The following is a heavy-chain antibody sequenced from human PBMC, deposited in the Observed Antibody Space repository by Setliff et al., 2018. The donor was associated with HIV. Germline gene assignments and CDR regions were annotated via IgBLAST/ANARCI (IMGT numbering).Heavy chain of an antibody. CDR1: GFTFSSYN. J-gene: IGHJ4*02. CDR2: ISSSSSTI. CDR3: ATDIVATLDY. V-gene: IGHV3-48*04. Sequence: PGGSLRLSCAASGFTFSSYNMNWVRQAPGKGLEWVSYISSSSSTIYYADSVKGRFTISRDNTKSSLYLQMNSLRAEDTAVYYCATDIVATLDYWGQGTLVTVSS. D-gene: IGHD5-12*01.